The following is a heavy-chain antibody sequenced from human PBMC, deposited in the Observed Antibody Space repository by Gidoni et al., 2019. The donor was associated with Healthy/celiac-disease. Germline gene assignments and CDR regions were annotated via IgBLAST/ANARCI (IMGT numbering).Heavy chain of an antibody. Sequence: QGQLVQSGAEVKKPGDSVKVSCKASGCNVTSYGISWVRHTPGQGLEWRGWISAYNGTTNYAQKLQGRVTMTTDTSTSTAYMELRRLRSDDTSVYYCARDTGLAAALPGYWGQGTLVTVSS. V-gene: IGHV1-18*01. J-gene: IGHJ4*02. D-gene: IGHD6-13*01. CDR3: ARDTGLAAALPGY. CDR2: ISAYNGTT. CDR1: GCNVTSYG.